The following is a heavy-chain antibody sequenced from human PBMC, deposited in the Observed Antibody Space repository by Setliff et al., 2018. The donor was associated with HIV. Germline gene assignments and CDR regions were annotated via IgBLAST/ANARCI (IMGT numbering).Heavy chain of an antibody. J-gene: IGHJ4*02. CDR2: IKQDGSEK. Sequence: PSETLSLTCTVSGGSISSGGYYWSWVRQAPGKGLEWVANIKQDGSEKYYVDSVKGRFTISRDNAKNSLNLEMNSLRAEDTAVYYCARDKDEDYGSTSFDYWGQEILVTVSS. D-gene: IGHD4-17*01. CDR1: GGSISSGGYY. CDR3: ARDKDEDYGSTSFDY. V-gene: IGHV3-7*03.